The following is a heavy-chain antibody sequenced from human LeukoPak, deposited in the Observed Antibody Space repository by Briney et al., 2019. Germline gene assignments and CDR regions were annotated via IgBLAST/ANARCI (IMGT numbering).Heavy chain of an antibody. V-gene: IGHV1-69*01. D-gene: IGHD5-18*01. Sequence: GSSVKVSCKASGGTFSSYAISWVRQAPGQGLEWMGGIIPIFGTANYAQKFQGRVTITADESTSTAYMELSSLRSGDTAVYYCARDRSYGYRKNFDYWGQGTLVTVSS. CDR2: IIPIFGTA. CDR1: GGTFSSYA. J-gene: IGHJ4*02. CDR3: ARDRSYGYRKNFDY.